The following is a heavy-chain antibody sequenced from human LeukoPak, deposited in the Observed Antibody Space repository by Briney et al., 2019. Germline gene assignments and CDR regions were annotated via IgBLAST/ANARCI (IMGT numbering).Heavy chain of an antibody. J-gene: IGHJ4*02. CDR3: AREKNSYSSSSGQGY. CDR1: GFTFSSYG. Sequence: PGGSLRLSCAASGFTFSSYGMHWVRQAPGKGLEWVAFIRYDGSNKYYADSVKGRLTISRDSSKNTLYLQMTALRGDDTAVYYCAREKNSYSSSSGQGYWGQGTPVTVSS. D-gene: IGHD6-6*01. CDR2: IRYDGSNK. V-gene: IGHV3-30*02.